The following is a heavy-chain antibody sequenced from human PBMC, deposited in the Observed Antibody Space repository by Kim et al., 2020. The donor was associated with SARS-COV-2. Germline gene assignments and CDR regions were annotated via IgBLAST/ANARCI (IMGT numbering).Heavy chain of an antibody. D-gene: IGHD6-13*01. CDR2: IYSGGST. CDR3: ARVDSSSWSGCFDY. Sequence: GGSLRLSCAASGFTVSSNYMSWVRQAPGKGLEWVSVIYSGGSTYYADSVKGRFTISRDNSKNTLYLQMNSLRAEDTAVYYCARVDSSSWSGCFDYWGQGTLVTVSS. CDR1: GFTVSSNY. J-gene: IGHJ4*02. V-gene: IGHV3-53*01.